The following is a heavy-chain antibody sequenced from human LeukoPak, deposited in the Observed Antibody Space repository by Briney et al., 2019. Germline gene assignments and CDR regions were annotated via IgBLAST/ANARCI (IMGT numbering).Heavy chain of an antibody. CDR2: ISSSSSTI. J-gene: IGHJ4*02. V-gene: IGHV3-48*01. CDR3: ARGAGHYYDSSGYYYFDY. D-gene: IGHD3-22*01. Sequence: GGSLRLSCAASGFTFSSYSMNWVRQAPGEGLEWVSYISSSSSTIYYADSVKGRFTISRDNAKNSLYLQMNSLRAEDTAVYYCARGAGHYYDSSGYYYFDYWGQGTLVTVSS. CDR1: GFTFSSYS.